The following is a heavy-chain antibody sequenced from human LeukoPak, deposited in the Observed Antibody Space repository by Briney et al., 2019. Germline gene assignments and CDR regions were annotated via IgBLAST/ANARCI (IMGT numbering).Heavy chain of an antibody. CDR3: TRLLDYNGYYYGAFDY. J-gene: IGHJ4*02. CDR1: GFTFSASA. V-gene: IGHV3-73*01. Sequence: GGSLRLSCAASGFTFSASAMHWVRQASGKGLEWVGRIRTKTNNFATAYAASVRGRFTVSRDDSKNTAYLQMNSLKTEDTAVYYCTRLLDYNGYYYGAFDYWGQGTLVTVSS. D-gene: IGHD3-22*01. CDR2: IRTKTNNFAT.